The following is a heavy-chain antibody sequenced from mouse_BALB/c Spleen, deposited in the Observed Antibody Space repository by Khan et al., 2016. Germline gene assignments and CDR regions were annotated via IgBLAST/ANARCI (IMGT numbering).Heavy chain of an antibody. CDR3: ARTPTAYDAMDY. Sequence: EVKLEESGPGLVKPSQSLSLTCTVTGYSITSDYAWNWIRQFPGNKLEWMGYIIYSGSTRYYPSLKSRISVTRDTSKHQFFLQLNSVTTEDTATYYCARTPTAYDAMDYWGQGTSVTVSS. CDR1: GYSITSDYA. D-gene: IGHD1-2*01. V-gene: IGHV3-2*02. J-gene: IGHJ4*01. CDR2: IIYSGST.